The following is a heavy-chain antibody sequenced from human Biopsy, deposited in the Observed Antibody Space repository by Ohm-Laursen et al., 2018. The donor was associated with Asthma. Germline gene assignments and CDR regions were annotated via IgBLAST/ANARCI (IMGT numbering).Heavy chain of an antibody. Sequence: SVKVSCKASGYTFISYAIHWVRQAPGQRLEWMGWINAGNGNTKYSQKFQGRVTITRDTSASTAYMELSSLRSEGTAMYYCARTYYDFLTGQVNDAFAMWGQGTMVTVSS. V-gene: IGHV1-3*01. CDR3: ARTYYDFLTGQVNDAFAM. J-gene: IGHJ3*02. CDR2: INAGNGNT. CDR1: GYTFISYA. D-gene: IGHD3-9*01.